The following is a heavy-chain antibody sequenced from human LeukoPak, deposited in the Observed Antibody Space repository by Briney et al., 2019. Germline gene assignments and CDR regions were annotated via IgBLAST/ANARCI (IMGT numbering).Heavy chain of an antibody. CDR3: ARGGLRWRFDY. D-gene: IGHD4-23*01. V-gene: IGHV4-59*08. CDR2: IYYSGST. J-gene: IGHJ4*02. CDR1: GGSISSYY. Sequence: SETLSLTCTVSGGSISSYYWSWIRQPPRKGLEWIGYIYYSGSTNYNPSLKSRVTISVDTSKNQFSLKLSSVTAADTAVYYCARGGLRWRFDYWGQGTLVTVSS.